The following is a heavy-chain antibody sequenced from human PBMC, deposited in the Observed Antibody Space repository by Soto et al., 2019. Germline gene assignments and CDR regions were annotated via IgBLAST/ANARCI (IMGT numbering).Heavy chain of an antibody. J-gene: IGHJ4*02. CDR1: GYAFTTYG. D-gene: IGHD1-1*01. CDR3: ARGRYGDY. Sequence: QVHLVQSGAEVKKPGASVKVSCKGSGYAFTTYGITWLRQAPVQGLEWMGWISAHNGNTNYAQKLQGRVTVTIDTAPSTAYMELRSLRSDDTDVYYCARGRYGDYWGQGALVTVSS. CDR2: ISAHNGNT. V-gene: IGHV1-18*01.